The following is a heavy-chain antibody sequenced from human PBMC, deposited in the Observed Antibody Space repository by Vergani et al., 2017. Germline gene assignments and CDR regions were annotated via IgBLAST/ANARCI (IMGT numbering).Heavy chain of an antibody. J-gene: IGHJ4*02. V-gene: IGHV3-9*01. CDR3: ANEGFAAGFAY. CDR1: GFMFDDYA. CDR2: IRWNSGSI. D-gene: IGHD3-10*01. Sequence: EVQLVESGGGLVQPGRSLRLSCAASGFMFDDYAMHWVRQAPGKGLDWVSGIRWNSGSIGYADTVKGRFTISRDNAKNSLNLQMNSLRAEDTALDYCANEGFAAGFAYGGQGTLVTVSS.